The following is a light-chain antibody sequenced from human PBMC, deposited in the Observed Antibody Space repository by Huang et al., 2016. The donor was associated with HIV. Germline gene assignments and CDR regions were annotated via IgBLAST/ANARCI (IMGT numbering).Light chain of an antibody. V-gene: IGKV1-27*01. CDR2: AAS. CDR1: RDISNY. CDR3: QKYDSALLT. J-gene: IGKJ4*01. Sequence: DIQMTQSPSSLSASVGDRVTITCRPTRDISNYLAWFQQKPGKVPRLLFYAASSLQSGVPSRLRGSGSGTDFTLTISSLQPEDVATYYCQKYDSALLTFGGGTKVEIK.